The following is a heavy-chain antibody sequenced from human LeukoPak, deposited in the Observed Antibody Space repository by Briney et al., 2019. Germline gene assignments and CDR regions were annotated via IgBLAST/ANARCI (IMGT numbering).Heavy chain of an antibody. CDR2: ISSSGGST. V-gene: IGHV3-23*01. J-gene: IGHJ4*02. D-gene: IGHD1-1*01. CDR1: GFTFSSDA. Sequence: GGSLRLSCAASGFTFSSDAMRWVRQAPGKGLEWVSAISSSGGSTYYADSVRGRFIISRDSSKNTLYLQMNSLRVEDTAVYYCAKGGTQVGGQGTLVTVSS. CDR3: AKGGTQV.